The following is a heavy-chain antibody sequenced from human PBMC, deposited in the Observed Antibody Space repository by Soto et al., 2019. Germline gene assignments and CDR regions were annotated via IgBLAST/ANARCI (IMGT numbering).Heavy chain of an antibody. V-gene: IGHV3-33*01. CDR1: GFTFSSYG. Sequence: PGGSLRLSCAASGFTFSSYGMHWVRQAPGKGLEWVAVIWYDGSNKYYADSVKGRFTISRDNSKNTLYLQMNSLRAEDTAVYYCARDLPRITIFGVAHNPYGMDVWGQGTTVTVSS. J-gene: IGHJ6*02. CDR3: ARDLPRITIFGVAHNPYGMDV. D-gene: IGHD3-3*01. CDR2: IWYDGSNK.